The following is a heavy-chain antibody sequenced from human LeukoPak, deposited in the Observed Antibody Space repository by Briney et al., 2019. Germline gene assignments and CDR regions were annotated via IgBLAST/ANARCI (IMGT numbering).Heavy chain of an antibody. V-gene: IGHV4-34*01. CDR1: GGSFSDYY. Sequence: SETLSLTCAVYGGSFSDYYWSWVRQSPGRGLEWIGGINQSGSTDYNPSLKSRVIISIDTSKTQFSLKLSSVTAADTAVYYCARDYDSSGYYPFYWGQGTPVTVSS. J-gene: IGHJ4*02. D-gene: IGHD3-22*01. CDR2: INQSGST. CDR3: ARDYDSSGYYPFY.